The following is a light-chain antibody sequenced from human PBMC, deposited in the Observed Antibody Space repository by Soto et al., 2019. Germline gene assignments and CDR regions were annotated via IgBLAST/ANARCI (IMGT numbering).Light chain of an antibody. Sequence: EIVLTQSPGTLSLSPGERATLSCRASQSVSSSYLAWYQQKPGQAPRLLLYGASSRATGIPDRFSGSGSGTDFTLTISRLEPEDFAVYYCQQFSSSPTFGGGTKVDIK. J-gene: IGKJ4*01. V-gene: IGKV3-20*01. CDR3: QQFSSSPT. CDR1: QSVSSSY. CDR2: GAS.